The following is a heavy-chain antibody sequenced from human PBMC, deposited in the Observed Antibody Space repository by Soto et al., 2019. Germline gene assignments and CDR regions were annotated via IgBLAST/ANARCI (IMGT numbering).Heavy chain of an antibody. V-gene: IGHV3-21*01. Sequence: EVQLVESGGGLVKPGGSLRLSCAASGFTFSSYSMNWVRQAPGKGLEWVSSISSSSSYIYYADSVKGRFTISRDNAKNSLYLQMNSLRAEDTAVYYCARSPYLDWSDWHDAFDIWGQGTMVTVSS. J-gene: IGHJ3*02. D-gene: IGHD3-9*01. CDR2: ISSSSSYI. CDR3: ARSPYLDWSDWHDAFDI. CDR1: GFTFSSYS.